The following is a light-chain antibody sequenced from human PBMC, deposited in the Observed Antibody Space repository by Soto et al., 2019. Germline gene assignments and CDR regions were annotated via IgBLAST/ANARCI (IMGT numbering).Light chain of an antibody. CDR1: SSNIGSNT. Sequence: QSVLTQSPSASGTPGQRVIISCSGSSSNIGSNTVNWYQQLPGTAPKLLLYSHNQRPSGVPDRFSGSQSGTSASLAISGLQSEDEADYYCATTEDRLDGYVFGTGTKVTVL. J-gene: IGLJ1*01. V-gene: IGLV1-44*01. CDR3: ATTEDRLDGYV. CDR2: SHN.